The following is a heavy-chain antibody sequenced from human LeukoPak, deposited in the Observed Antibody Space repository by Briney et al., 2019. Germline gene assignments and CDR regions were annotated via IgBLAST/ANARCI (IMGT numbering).Heavy chain of an antibody. J-gene: IGHJ3*02. Sequence: GGSLRLSCAASGFTFSSYAMSWVRQAPGKGLEWVSAISGSGGSTYYADSVKGRFTISRDNSKNTLYLQMNSLRAEDTAVYYRAKEGDLYCSGGSCYLAAFDIWGQGTMVTVSS. D-gene: IGHD2-15*01. CDR1: GFTFSSYA. CDR3: AKEGDLYCSGGSCYLAAFDI. CDR2: ISGSGGST. V-gene: IGHV3-23*01.